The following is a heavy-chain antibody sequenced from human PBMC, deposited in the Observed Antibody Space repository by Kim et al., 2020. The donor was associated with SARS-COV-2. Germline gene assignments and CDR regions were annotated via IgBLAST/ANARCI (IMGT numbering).Heavy chain of an antibody. CDR2: ISYDGSNK. Sequence: GGSLRLSCAASGFTFSSYAMHWVRQAPGKGLEWVAVISYDGSNKYYADSVKGRFTISRDNSKNTLHLQMNSLRAEDTAVYYCGGLELPPPENSNYDLGGVIVTAERLDYWGQGTLVTVSS. V-gene: IGHV3-30-3*01. J-gene: IGHJ4*02. D-gene: IGHD3-16*02. CDR1: GFTFSSYA. CDR3: GGLELPPPENSNYDLGGVIVTAERLDY.